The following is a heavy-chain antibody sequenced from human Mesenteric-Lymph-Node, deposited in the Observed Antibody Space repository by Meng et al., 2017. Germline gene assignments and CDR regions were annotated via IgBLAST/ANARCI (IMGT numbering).Heavy chain of an antibody. J-gene: IGHJ4*02. D-gene: IGHD2-15*01. Sequence: GESLKISCTASGFTFGDYAMSWVRQAPGKGLEWVANIKQDGSEKYYVDSVKGRFNISRDNAKNSLYLQMNSLRAEDTAVYYCAKDQERRGWLFDYCGQAIL. V-gene: IGHV3-7*03. CDR2: IKQDGSEK. CDR1: GFTFGDYA. CDR3: AKDQERRGWLFDY.